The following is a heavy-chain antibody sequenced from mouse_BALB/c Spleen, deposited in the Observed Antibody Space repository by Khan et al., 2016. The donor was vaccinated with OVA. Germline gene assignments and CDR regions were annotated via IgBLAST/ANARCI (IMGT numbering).Heavy chain of an antibody. CDR3: ARDRIDY. Sequence: QVQLKESGAELVKPGASVKMSCTASGYTFTSYWMHWLKQRPGQGLEWFGCINPPSGYTNYNQKFQDKATLTADKSSNTAYMQLISLTSDDYAVYYCARDRIDYWGQGTALTVSA. J-gene: IGHJ2*01. CDR2: INPPSGYT. CDR1: GYTFTSYW. V-gene: IGHV1-7*01.